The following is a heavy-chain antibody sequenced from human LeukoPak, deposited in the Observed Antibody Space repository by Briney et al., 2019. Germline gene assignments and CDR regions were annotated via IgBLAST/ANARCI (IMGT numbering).Heavy chain of an antibody. V-gene: IGHV3-33*01. CDR3: ARGHSGSYIRRQIFDY. D-gene: IGHD1-26*01. CDR2: IWYDGSNK. J-gene: IGHJ4*02. CDR1: GFTFSSYS. Sequence: GRSLRLSCAATGFTFSSYSMHWVRQAPGKGLEWVAVIWYDGSNKYYADSVKGRFTISRDNSKNTLYLQMNSLRAEDTAVYYCARGHSGSYIRRQIFDYWGQGTLVTVSS.